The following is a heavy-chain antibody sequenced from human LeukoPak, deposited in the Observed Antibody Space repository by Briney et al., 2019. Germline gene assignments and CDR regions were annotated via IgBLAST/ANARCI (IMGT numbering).Heavy chain of an antibody. V-gene: IGHV3-21*01. Sequence: GGSLRLSCAASGFTFCTYSMNWVRQAPGKGLEWISSISSSSSHMYYADSVRGRFTISRDNAKNSLYLQMNSLRVEDTAVYYCARDPGAGDVWGQGTTVTVSS. J-gene: IGHJ6*02. D-gene: IGHD6-19*01. CDR1: GFTFCTYS. CDR3: ARDPGAGDV. CDR2: ISSSSSHM.